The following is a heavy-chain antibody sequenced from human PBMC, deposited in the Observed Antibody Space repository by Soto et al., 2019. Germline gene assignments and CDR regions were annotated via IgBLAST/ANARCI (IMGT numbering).Heavy chain of an antibody. CDR2: FDPEDGET. V-gene: IGHV1-24*01. CDR1: GYTLTELS. CDR3: ATALGGSGSYYRDAFDI. Sequence: ASVKVSCKVSGYTLTELSMHWVRQAPGKGLEWMGGFDPEDGETIYAQKFQGRVTMTEDTSTDTAYMELSSLRSEDTAVYYCATALGGSGSYYRDAFDIWGQGTMVTVSS. J-gene: IGHJ3*02. D-gene: IGHD3-10*01.